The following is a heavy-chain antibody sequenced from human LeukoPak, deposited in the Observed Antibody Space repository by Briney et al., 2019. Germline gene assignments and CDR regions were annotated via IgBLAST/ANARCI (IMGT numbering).Heavy chain of an antibody. V-gene: IGHV3-9*01. Sequence: GRSLRLSCAASGFTFDDYAMHWVRQAPGKGLEWVSGISWNSGSIGYADSVKGRFTISRDNSKNTLYLQMNSLRAEDTAVYYCARGRNTAMAMYYFDYWGQGTLVTVSS. CDR2: ISWNSGSI. J-gene: IGHJ4*02. CDR3: ARGRNTAMAMYYFDY. D-gene: IGHD5-18*01. CDR1: GFTFDDYA.